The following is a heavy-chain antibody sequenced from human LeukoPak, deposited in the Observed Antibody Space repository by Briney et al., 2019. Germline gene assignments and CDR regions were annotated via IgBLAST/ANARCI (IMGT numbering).Heavy chain of an antibody. Sequence: ASVKVSCKASGYTFTSYGISWVQQAPGQGLEWMGWISAYNGNTNYAQRLQGRVTMTTDTSTSTAYMELRSLRSDDTAVYYCARDLLSGYYQLFFWGQGTLVTVSS. CDR1: GYTFTSYG. CDR3: ARDLLSGYYQLFF. J-gene: IGHJ4*02. CDR2: ISAYNGNT. D-gene: IGHD3-22*01. V-gene: IGHV1-18*01.